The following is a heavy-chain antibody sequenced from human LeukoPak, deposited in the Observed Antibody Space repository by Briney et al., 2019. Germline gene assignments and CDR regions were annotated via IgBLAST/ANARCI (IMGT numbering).Heavy chain of an antibody. CDR2: IYHCGSN. J-gene: IGHJ4*02. CDR3: ARHPNTVTTPFGY. D-gene: IGHD4-17*01. CDR1: GGSISSSSYY. Sequence: SESLSLTCTVSGGSISSSSYYWAWSRHPPGKGLEWIGRIYHCGSNYYNPSLKCRGTISVDTSQHQLSLKVSSVTAADTAVYHCARHPNTVTTPFGYWGQGTLVTVSS. V-gene: IGHV4-39*01.